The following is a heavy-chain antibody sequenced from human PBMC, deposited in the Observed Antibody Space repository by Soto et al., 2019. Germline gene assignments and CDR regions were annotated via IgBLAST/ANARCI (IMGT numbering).Heavy chain of an antibody. CDR2: IYYDGNT. Sequence: QLQLQESGPGLVKPSVTLSLTCTVSGGSITSSSHYWGWIRQPPGKGLECIGNIYYDGNTYYNPSLKSRFPISLDTSKNQFSLRLTSVTAADTAVYYCARSSIAPRLFMYPFDYWGQGTLVTVSS. D-gene: IGHD6-6*01. CDR3: ARSSIAPRLFMYPFDY. J-gene: IGHJ4*02. CDR1: GGSITSSSHY. V-gene: IGHV4-39*01.